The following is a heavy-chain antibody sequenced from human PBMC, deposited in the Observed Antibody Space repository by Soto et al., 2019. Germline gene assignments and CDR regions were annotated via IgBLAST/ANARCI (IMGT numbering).Heavy chain of an antibody. J-gene: IGHJ5*02. CDR2: IIPIFGTA. CDR1: GGTFSSYA. D-gene: IGHD3-22*01. CDR3: ASRFTSFNTMIEPQGWFDP. Sequence: ASVEVSCEASGGTFSSYAISWVRQAPGQGLEWMGGIIPIFGTANYAQKFQGRVTITADESTSTAYMELSSLRPEDTAVYYCASRFTSFNTMIEPQGWFDPWGQGTLVTVSS. V-gene: IGHV1-69*13.